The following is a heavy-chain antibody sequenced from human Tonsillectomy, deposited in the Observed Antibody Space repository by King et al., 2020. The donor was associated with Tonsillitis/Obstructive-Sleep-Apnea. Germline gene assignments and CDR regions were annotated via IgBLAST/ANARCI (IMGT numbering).Heavy chain of an antibody. V-gene: IGHV2-5*02. CDR3: AHGWVHSSSPAFDS. J-gene: IGHJ4*02. CDR1: GFSLSTSGVG. D-gene: IGHD6-6*01. Sequence: TLKESGPTLVKPTQTLTLTCTFSGFSLSTSGVGVGWIRQPPGKALEWLALIYWDDEKRYTPSLKTRLTIIKDTSKNQVVLTMTNMDPVDTATYFCAHGWVHSSSPAFDSWGQGTLVTVSS. CDR2: IYWDDEK.